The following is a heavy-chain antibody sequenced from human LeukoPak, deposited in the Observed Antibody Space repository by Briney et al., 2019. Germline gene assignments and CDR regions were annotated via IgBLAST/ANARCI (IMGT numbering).Heavy chain of an antibody. D-gene: IGHD4-23*01. CDR3: TTVSHYRGNSVRVDN. V-gene: IGHV3-30*03. CDR1: GFTFSSYG. CDR2: ISYDGSNK. J-gene: IGHJ4*02. Sequence: PGGSLRLSCAASGFTFSSYGMHWVRQAPGKGLEWVAVISYDGSNKYYADSVKGRFTISRDDSKKTLYLQMNSLKTEDTAVYYCTTVSHYRGNSVRVDNWGQGTLVPVSS.